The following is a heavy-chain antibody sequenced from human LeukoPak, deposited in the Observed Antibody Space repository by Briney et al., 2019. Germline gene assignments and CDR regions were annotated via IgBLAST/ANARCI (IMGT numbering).Heavy chain of an antibody. CDR1: GYSFSDFY. CDR2: INPYSDGL. CDR3: ATATGTHTRDT. V-gene: IGHV1-2*02. D-gene: IGHD1-1*01. J-gene: IGHJ5*02. Sequence: ASVKVSCNASGYSFSDFYLNWVWQAPAQGLGRMGCINPYSDGLTYSYKFQERVTMTWDTATATAYMELTRLTSDDTAVYYCATATGTHTRDTWGQGSLVTVSS.